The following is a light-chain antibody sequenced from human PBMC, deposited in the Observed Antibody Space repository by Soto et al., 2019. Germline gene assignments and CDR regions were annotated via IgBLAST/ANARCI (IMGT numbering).Light chain of an antibody. CDR3: MQALQRLT. CDR1: HSLLHNNGYNY. CDR2: LGS. Sequence: DIVMTQSPLSLPVTPGQPASISCRSNHSLLHNNGYNYLDWYMQKPGQSPQLLIYLGSNRASGVPDRLSGSGSGTDFTLKISRLEAADAGVYYCMQALQRLTFGHGTRLEI. V-gene: IGKV2-28*01. J-gene: IGKJ5*01.